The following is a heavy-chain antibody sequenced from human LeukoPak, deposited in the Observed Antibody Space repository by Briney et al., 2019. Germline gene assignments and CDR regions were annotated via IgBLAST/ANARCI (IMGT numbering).Heavy chain of an antibody. V-gene: IGHV1-69*05. CDR3: ARAGWELLNNWFDP. J-gene: IGHJ5*02. D-gene: IGHD1-26*01. CDR2: IIPIFGTA. Sequence: SVKVSCKASGGTFSSYAISWARQAPGQGLEWMGGIIPIFGTANYAQKFQGRVTITTDESTSTAYMELSSLRSEDTAVYYCARAGWELLNNWFDPWGQGTLVTVSS. CDR1: GGTFSSYA.